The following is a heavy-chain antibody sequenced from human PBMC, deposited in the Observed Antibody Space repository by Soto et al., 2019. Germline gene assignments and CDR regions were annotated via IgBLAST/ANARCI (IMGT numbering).Heavy chain of an antibody. CDR2: IYYSGST. V-gene: IGHV4-30-4*01. D-gene: IGHD3-3*02. Sequence: ASETLSLTCTGSGGSLSSGDYYWSWIRQPPGKGLEWIGYIYYSGSTYYNPSLKSRVTISVDTSKNQFSLRLNSVTAADTALYYCARGRILQDYWGHGTLVTVSS. CDR3: ARGRILQDY. J-gene: IGHJ4*01. CDR1: GGSLSSGDYY.